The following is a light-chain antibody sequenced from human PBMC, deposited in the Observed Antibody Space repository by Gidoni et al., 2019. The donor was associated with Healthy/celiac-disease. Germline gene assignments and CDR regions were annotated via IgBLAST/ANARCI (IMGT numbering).Light chain of an antibody. V-gene: IGKV3-20*01. J-gene: IGKJ2*01. CDR1: QSVSSSY. CDR3: QQYGSSPRT. Sequence: EIVLTQSPGTLSLSPGERATLSCRASQSVSSSYLAWYQQKPGQAPRLLIDGASSRATGIPDRFSGSGSGTDFTLTISRLEPEDFAVYYCQQYGSSPRTFGQXTKLEIK. CDR2: GAS.